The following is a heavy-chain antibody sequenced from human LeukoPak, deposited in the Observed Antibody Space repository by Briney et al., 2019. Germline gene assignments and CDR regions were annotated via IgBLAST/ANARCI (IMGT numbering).Heavy chain of an antibody. Sequence: GGSLRLSCAASGFTFSSYAMSWVRQAPGKGLEWVSATSGSGGSTYYADSVKGRFTIFRDHSKNTLYLQMARLSGEDRAVYYCAKDRGGRRYYYYYYMDVWGKGTTVTVSS. CDR3: AKDRGGRRYYYYYYMDV. V-gene: IGHV3-23*01. J-gene: IGHJ6*03. CDR2: TSGSGGST. D-gene: IGHD3-10*01. CDR1: GFTFSSYA.